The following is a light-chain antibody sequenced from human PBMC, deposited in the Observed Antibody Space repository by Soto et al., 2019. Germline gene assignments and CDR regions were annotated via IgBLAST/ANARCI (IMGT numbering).Light chain of an antibody. J-gene: IGKJ2*01. CDR2: KAS. V-gene: IGKV1-5*03. CDR1: QSISSW. CDR3: QQYNSYPYT. Sequence: DIQMTQSPSTLSASVGDRVTITCRVSQSISSWLAWYQQKPGKAPKLVIYKASSLESGVPSRFSGSGSGTEFTLTISSLQPDDFATYYCQQYNSYPYTFGQGTKLEIK.